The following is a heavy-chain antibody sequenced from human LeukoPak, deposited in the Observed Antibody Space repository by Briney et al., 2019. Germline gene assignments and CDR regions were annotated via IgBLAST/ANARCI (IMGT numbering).Heavy chain of an antibody. V-gene: IGHV3-7*05. CDR2: IKPDGSEI. D-gene: IGHD5-24*01. Sequence: GGSLRLSCAASGFTFTSYWMSWVRQAPGKGLEWVANIKPDGSEIYFVDSLKGRFAISRDNAKNSLYLQMNSLKAEDTAVYYCATITSYSFDSWGQGTLVTVSS. CDR3: ATITSYSFDS. CDR1: GFTFTSYW. J-gene: IGHJ4*02.